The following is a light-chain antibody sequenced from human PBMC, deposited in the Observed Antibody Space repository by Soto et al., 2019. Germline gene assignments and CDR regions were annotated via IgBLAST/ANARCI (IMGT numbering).Light chain of an antibody. V-gene: IGKV1-27*01. CDR3: QKYDSAPFT. Sequence: IQMTQSPSSLSVSGGDRVTITCRASQGISNYLAWYQQKPGKVPKLLIYAASTLQSGVPSRFSGSGSGTDFTLTSNSLQPEDVATYYCQKYDSAPFTFGPGTKVDIK. CDR2: AAS. J-gene: IGKJ3*01. CDR1: QGISNY.